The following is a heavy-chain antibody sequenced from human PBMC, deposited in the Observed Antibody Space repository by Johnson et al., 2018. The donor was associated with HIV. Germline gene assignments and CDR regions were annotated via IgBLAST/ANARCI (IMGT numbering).Heavy chain of an antibody. D-gene: IGHD3-9*01. V-gene: IGHV3-30*03. Sequence: QMQLVESGGGVVQPGGSLRLSCVASGFTFSRFGMHWVRQAPGKGLEWVAVISYDGSNKYYADSVKGRFTISRDDARNTLYLQMNSLRVEDTALYYCARDGDDGDEADDTKGAFDIWGQGTMVTVSS. CDR3: ARDGDDGDEADDTKGAFDI. CDR1: GFTFSRFG. J-gene: IGHJ3*02. CDR2: ISYDGSNK.